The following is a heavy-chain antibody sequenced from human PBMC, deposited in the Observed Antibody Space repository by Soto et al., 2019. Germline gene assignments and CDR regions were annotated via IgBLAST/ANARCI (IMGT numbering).Heavy chain of an antibody. D-gene: IGHD1-1*01. CDR1: GASISGFY. Sequence: SETLSLTCTVSGASISGFYWSWIRKSAGKGLEWIGRIYATGTTDYNPSLKSRVMMSVDTSKKQFSLKLRSVTAADTAVYYCVREGTTTLRDWFDPWGKGISVTVSS. V-gene: IGHV4-4*07. CDR3: VREGTTTLRDWFDP. J-gene: IGHJ5*02. CDR2: IYATGTT.